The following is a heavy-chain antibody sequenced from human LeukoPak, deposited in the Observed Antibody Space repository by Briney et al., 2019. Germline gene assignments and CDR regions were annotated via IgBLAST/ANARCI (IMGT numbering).Heavy chain of an antibody. J-gene: IGHJ5*02. CDR1: GGSISSSSYY. CDR2: IYYSGST. V-gene: IGHV4-39*07. Sequence: PSETLSLTCTVSGGSISSSSYYWGWIRQPPGKGLEWIGSIYYSGSTYYNPSLRSRVTISVDTSKNQFSLKLSSVTAADTAVYYCARAPAQEFDPWGQGTLVTVSS. CDR3: ARAPAQEFDP. D-gene: IGHD2-2*01.